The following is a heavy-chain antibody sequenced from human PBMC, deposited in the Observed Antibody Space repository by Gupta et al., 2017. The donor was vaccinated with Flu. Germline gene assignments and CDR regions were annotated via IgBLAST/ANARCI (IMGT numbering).Heavy chain of an antibody. D-gene: IGHD4-17*01. CDR2: INPEGSST. J-gene: IGHJ4*02. V-gene: IGHV3-74*03. CDR3: ATVTSGC. Sequence: EMQLVESGGGLVQPGGSLRLSCAASGFTFSSSYLQWVRQAPGKGLVWVSRINPEGSSTTYAESVKGRFTIARDNAKNTLYLQMNSRGDDDTAVYYCATVTSGCWGQGTLVTVSS. CDR1: GFTFSSSY.